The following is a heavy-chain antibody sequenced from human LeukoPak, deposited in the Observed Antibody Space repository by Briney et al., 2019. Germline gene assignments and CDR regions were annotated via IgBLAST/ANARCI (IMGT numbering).Heavy chain of an antibody. Sequence: PGGSLRLSCAASGFAFSDFAMNWVRQAPGKGLEWVSSITRVSTYMYYAESVQGRFTISGDNHKDLLYLQLNSLRGDDTGTYYCTRDRNDYGDPDGFDIWGQGTVVTVSS. V-gene: IGHV3-21*01. CDR1: GFAFSDFA. D-gene: IGHD4-17*01. CDR2: ITRVSTYM. J-gene: IGHJ3*02. CDR3: TRDRNDYGDPDGFDI.